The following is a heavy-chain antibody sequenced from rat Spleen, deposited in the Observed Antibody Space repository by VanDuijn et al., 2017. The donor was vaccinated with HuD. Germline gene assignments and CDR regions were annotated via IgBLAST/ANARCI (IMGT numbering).Heavy chain of an antibody. CDR2: ISTGGDST. V-gene: IGHV5S13*01. J-gene: IGHJ2*01. CDR1: GFTFSNYD. D-gene: IGHD4-3*01. CDR3: ARGGGYHDY. Sequence: EVQLVESGGGLVQPGRSLKLSCAASGFTFSNYDMTWVRQAPTKGLEWVAFISTGGDSTYYRDSVKGRFTVSRDNAKNTLYLQMDRLRSVDTATDYCARGGGYHDYWGQGVMVTVSS.